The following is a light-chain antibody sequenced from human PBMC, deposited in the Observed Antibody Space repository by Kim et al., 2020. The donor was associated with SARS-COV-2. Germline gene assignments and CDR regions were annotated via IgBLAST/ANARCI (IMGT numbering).Light chain of an antibody. CDR2: DVN. CDR1: RSDVGAYDH. CDR3: SSFATSTTWV. V-gene: IGLV2-14*04. Sequence: QSTTIPGTGTRSDVGAYDHVSCYQQHPDKVPKLMIYDVNKRPSGVSSRFSGSKSSNTASLTISGLQTEDEADYYCSSFATSTTWVFGGGTKVTVL. J-gene: IGLJ3*02.